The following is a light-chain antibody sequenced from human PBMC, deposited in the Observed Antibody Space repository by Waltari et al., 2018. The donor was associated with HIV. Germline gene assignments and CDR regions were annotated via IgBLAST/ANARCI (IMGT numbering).Light chain of an antibody. Sequence: QSVLTQPPSASGTPGQRVTISCSGSNSNIGSSTVNWYQQFSGTAPKLLIYNKNRRPAGVPDRFSGSKSGTSASLAISGLQSEDEADYYCAAWDDSVRGRVVFGGGTKLTVL. V-gene: IGLV1-44*01. CDR2: NKN. CDR1: NSNIGSST. CDR3: AAWDDSVRGRVV. J-gene: IGLJ2*01.